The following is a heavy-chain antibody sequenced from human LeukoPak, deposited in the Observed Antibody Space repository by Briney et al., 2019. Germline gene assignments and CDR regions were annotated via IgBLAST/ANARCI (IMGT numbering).Heavy chain of an antibody. CDR1: GFTFSSYA. CDR3: AKVWGFYGGNSEDY. D-gene: IGHD4-23*01. Sequence: GGSLRLSCAASGFTFSSYAMSWVRQAPGKGLEWVSAISGSGGSTYYADSVKGRFTISRDNSKNTLYLQMNSLRAEDTAVYYCAKVWGFYGGNSEDYWGQGTLVTVSS. V-gene: IGHV3-23*01. CDR2: ISGSGGST. J-gene: IGHJ4*02.